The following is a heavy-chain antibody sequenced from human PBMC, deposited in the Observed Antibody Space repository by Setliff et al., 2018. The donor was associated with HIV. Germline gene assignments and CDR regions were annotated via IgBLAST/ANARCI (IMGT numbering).Heavy chain of an antibody. CDR1: SGSIDRFF. V-gene: IGHV4-59*01. Sequence: SETLSLTCTVASGSIDRFFWSWIRQPPGKGLEWIGNVYFSGDATYNPSLKSRATISISTSRNQFSLKLKSVTAADTAIYYCARDIAAAYFDYWGPGTLVTVSS. CDR2: VYFSGDA. CDR3: ARDIAAAYFDY. D-gene: IGHD6-13*01. J-gene: IGHJ4*02.